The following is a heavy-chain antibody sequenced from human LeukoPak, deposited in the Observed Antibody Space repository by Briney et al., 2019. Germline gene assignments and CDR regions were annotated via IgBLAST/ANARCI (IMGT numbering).Heavy chain of an antibody. Sequence: GGSLRLSCAASGFSFSTYAMSWVRQAPGQGLEWVSSINGDGGSTYYAESVKGRFTVSRDNSKNTLYLQMDSLRAEDTAVYYCAKRPDCSTTNCFRFEYWGQGTLVTVSS. J-gene: IGHJ4*02. V-gene: IGHV3-23*01. D-gene: IGHD2-2*01. CDR2: INGDGGST. CDR1: GFSFSTYA. CDR3: AKRPDCSTTNCFRFEY.